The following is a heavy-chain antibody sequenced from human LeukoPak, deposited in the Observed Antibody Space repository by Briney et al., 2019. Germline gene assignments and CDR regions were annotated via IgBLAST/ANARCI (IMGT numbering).Heavy chain of an antibody. D-gene: IGHD6-13*01. CDR2: FCAYNGNT. J-gene: IGHJ4*02. V-gene: IGHV1-18*01. CDR3: ARVSYSTNWPYFDY. Sequence: GASVKVSCKASGYTFTSYGINWVRHALGQGLGWMGWFCAYNGNTNYAQKFQGRVTMTTDTSTTTAYMELRSLRSDDTAVFYCARVSYSTNWPYFDYWGQGTLVTVSS. CDR1: GYTFTSYG.